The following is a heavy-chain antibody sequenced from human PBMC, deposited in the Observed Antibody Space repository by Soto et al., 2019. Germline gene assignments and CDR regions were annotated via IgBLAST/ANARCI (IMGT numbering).Heavy chain of an antibody. CDR1: GYTLTELS. Sequence: ASVKVSCKVSGYTLTELSMHWVRQAPGKGLEWMGGFDPEDGETIYAQKFQGRVTMTEDTSTDTAYMELRSLRSDDTAVYYCVRMESSSWYYFDYWGQGTLVTVSS. V-gene: IGHV1-24*01. J-gene: IGHJ4*02. CDR2: FDPEDGET. D-gene: IGHD6-13*01. CDR3: VRMESSSWYYFDY.